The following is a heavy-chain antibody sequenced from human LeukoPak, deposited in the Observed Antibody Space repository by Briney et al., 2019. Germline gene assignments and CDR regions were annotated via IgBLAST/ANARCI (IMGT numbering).Heavy chain of an antibody. D-gene: IGHD2-2*01. Sequence: SETLSLTCTVSGGSISSSSYYWGWIRQPPGKGLEWIGSIYHSGSTYYNPSLKSRVTISVDTSKNQFSLKLSSVTAADTAVYYCARAVVVPAGGWFDPWGQGTLVTVSS. CDR2: IYHSGST. CDR1: GGSISSSSYY. J-gene: IGHJ5*02. CDR3: ARAVVVPAGGWFDP. V-gene: IGHV4-39*07.